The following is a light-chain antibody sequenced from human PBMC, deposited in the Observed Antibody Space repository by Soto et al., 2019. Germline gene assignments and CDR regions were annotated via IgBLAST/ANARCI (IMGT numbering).Light chain of an antibody. J-gene: IGKJ5*01. CDR3: QQYNNWPFIT. Sequence: EIVMTHSPATLSVSPWERATLSCRASQSVSSNLAWYQLKPGQAPRLLIYGASSRATGVPARFSGSGSGTEFTLTISSLQSEDFAVYCCQQYNNWPFITFGQGTRLEIK. CDR2: GAS. CDR1: QSVSSN. V-gene: IGKV3-15*01.